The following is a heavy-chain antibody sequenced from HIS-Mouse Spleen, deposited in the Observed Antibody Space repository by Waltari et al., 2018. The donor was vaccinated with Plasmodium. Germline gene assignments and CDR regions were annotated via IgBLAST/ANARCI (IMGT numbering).Heavy chain of an antibody. CDR1: GFTFSSYG. CDR2: ISYDGSKK. J-gene: IGHJ4*02. V-gene: IGHV3-30*18. D-gene: IGHD3-16*01. CDR3: AKAQGVINFDY. Sequence: QVQLVESGGGVVQPGRSLRLSCAASGFTFSSYGMHWVRRAPGQGLEWVAVISYDGSKKYYADSVKGIFPMSRDNSKNTLYLQMNSRRAEDTAVYYCAKAQGVINFDYWGQGTLVTVSS.